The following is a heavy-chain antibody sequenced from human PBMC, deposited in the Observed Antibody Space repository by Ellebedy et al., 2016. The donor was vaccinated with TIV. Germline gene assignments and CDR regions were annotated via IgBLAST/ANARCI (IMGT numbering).Heavy chain of an antibody. CDR3: ARLLDSSGYYYSDY. D-gene: IGHD3-22*01. Sequence: ASVKVSCKVSGYTLTELSMHWVRQAPGKGLEWMGGFDPEDGETIYAQKFQGRVTITRDTSASTAYMELSSLRSEDTAVYYCARLLDSSGYYYSDYWGQGTLVTVSS. CDR1: GYTLTELS. V-gene: IGHV1-24*01. CDR2: FDPEDGET. J-gene: IGHJ4*02.